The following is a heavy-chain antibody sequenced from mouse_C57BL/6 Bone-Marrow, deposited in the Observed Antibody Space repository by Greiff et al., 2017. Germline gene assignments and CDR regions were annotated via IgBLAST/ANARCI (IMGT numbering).Heavy chain of an antibody. V-gene: IGHV1-82*01. CDR3: ARGGFYYGSSYDY. CDR2: IYPGDGDT. CDR1: GYAFSSSW. D-gene: IGHD1-1*01. J-gene: IGHJ2*01. Sequence: VQLQQSGPELVKPGASVKISCKASGYAFSSSWMNWVKQRPGKGLEWIGRIYPGDGDTNYNGKFKGKATLTADKSSSTAYMQLSSLTSEDSAVYFCARGGFYYGSSYDYWGRGTTLTVSS.